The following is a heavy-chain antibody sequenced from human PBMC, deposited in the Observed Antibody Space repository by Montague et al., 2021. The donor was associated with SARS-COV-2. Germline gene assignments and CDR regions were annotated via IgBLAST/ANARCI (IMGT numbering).Heavy chain of an antibody. CDR2: IFYSGNT. V-gene: IGHV4-59*08. CDR1: GGSISSYY. J-gene: IGHJ5*02. Sequence: SETLSLTCTVSGGSISSYYWSWIRQPPGKELEWIGYIFYSGNTNYNPSLKSRVTISIDTSKNQFSLKLRSVTAAGTAVYYCARHPSYSSGWYDWFDPWGQGTLVTVSS. D-gene: IGHD6-19*01. CDR3: ARHPSYSSGWYDWFDP.